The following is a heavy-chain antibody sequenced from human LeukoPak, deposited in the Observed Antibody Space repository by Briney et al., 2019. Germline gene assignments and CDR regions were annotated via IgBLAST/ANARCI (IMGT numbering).Heavy chain of an antibody. V-gene: IGHV3-23*01. Sequence: PGGSLRLSCAASGFTFSSYAMSWVRQAPGKGLEWVSAISGSGGSTYYADSVKGRFTISRDNSKNTLYLQMNSLRAEDTAVYYCAKGRRFGELSGYFDYWGQGTLVTVSS. CDR2: ISGSGGST. D-gene: IGHD3-10*01. CDR1: GFTFSSYA. CDR3: AKGRRFGELSGYFDY. J-gene: IGHJ4*02.